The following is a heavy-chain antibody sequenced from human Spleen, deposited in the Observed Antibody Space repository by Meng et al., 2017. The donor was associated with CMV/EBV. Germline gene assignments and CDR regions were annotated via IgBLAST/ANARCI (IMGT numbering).Heavy chain of an antibody. V-gene: IGHV1-69*05. D-gene: IGHD3-22*01. CDR3: ARHSSDYYGDALHI. CDR1: GGTFSSNV. J-gene: IGHJ4*01. CDR2: IIPIFARP. Sequence: SVKVSCKASGGTFSSNVISWVRQAPGQGLEWMGGIIPIFARPNYAQKFQGRVTIITDESTGTAYMELSSLRSEDTAVYYCARHSSDYYGDALHIWGQGMMVTVSS.